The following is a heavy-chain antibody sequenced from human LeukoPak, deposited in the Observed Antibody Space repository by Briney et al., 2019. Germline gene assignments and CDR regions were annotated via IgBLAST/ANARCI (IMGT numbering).Heavy chain of an antibody. V-gene: IGHV3-7*01. CDR1: GFTFSSYW. Sequence: PGGSLRLSCTASGFTFSSYWMSWVRQAPGKGLEWVAKIKQVGSEKYYVDSVKGRFTISRDNAKNSLYRQMSSLGAEDTAVYYCAREGEIAAAGTDFDYWGQGTLVTVSS. D-gene: IGHD6-13*01. J-gene: IGHJ4*02. CDR2: IKQVGSEK. CDR3: AREGEIAAAGTDFDY.